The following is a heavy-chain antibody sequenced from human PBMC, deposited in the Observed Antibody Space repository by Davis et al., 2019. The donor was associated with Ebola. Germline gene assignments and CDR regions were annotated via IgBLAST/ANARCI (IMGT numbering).Heavy chain of an antibody. CDR3: ARERYSSSWPDY. CDR1: GYRFTNYY. Sequence: ASVKVSCKASGYRFTNYYLNWVRQAPGQGLEWMGIINPSGGSTSYAQKFQGRVTMTRDTSTSTVYMELSSLRSEDTAVYYCARERYSSSWPDYWGQGTLVTVSS. J-gene: IGHJ4*02. V-gene: IGHV1-46*01. CDR2: INPSGGST. D-gene: IGHD6-13*01.